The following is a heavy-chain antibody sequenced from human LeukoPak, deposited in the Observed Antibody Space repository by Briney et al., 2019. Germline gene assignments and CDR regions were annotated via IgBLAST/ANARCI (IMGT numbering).Heavy chain of an antibody. D-gene: IGHD4-17*01. CDR3: AKSTYYGDYFFDY. CDR2: ISYDGSNK. Sequence: PGGSLRLSCAASGFTFSSYGMHWVRQAPGKGLEWVAVISYDGSNKYYADSVKGRFTISRDNSKNTLYLQMNSLRAEDTAVYYCAKSTYYGDYFFDYWGQGTLVTVSS. CDR1: GFTFSSYG. J-gene: IGHJ4*02. V-gene: IGHV3-30*18.